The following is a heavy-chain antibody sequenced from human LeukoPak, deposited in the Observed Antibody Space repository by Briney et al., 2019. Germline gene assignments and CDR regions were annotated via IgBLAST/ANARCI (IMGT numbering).Heavy chain of an antibody. V-gene: IGHV1-2*02. CDR1: GYTFTGHY. Sequence: ASVKVSCKASGYTFTGHYMHWVRQAPGQGLEWMGWINPNSGGTNYAQKFQGRVTMTRDTSISTAYMELSRLRSDDTAVYYCARIQLRTSGSYYPIWFDPWGQGTLVTVSS. CDR3: ARIQLRTSGSYYPIWFDP. J-gene: IGHJ5*02. D-gene: IGHD1-26*01. CDR2: INPNSGGT.